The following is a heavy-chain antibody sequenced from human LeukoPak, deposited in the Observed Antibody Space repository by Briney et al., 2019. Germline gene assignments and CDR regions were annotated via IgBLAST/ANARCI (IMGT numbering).Heavy chain of an antibody. CDR2: IYYTGNT. CDR1: GISISSSNSY. D-gene: IGHD3/OR15-3a*01. Sequence: SETLSLTCTVSGISISSSNSYWGWIRQPPGKGLEWIGSIYYTGNTYYNASLKNRVTISIDTSKNQISLRLTSVTAADTAMYYCARQTGSGLFTLPGGQGTLVTVSS. J-gene: IGHJ4*02. CDR3: ARQTGSGLFTLP. V-gene: IGHV4-39*01.